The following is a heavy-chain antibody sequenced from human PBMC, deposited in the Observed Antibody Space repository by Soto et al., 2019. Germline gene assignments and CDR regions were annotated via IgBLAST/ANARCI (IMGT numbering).Heavy chain of an antibody. D-gene: IGHD6-19*01. Sequence: PGGSLRLSCAASGFTFGSYAMSWVRQAPGKGLEWVSAISGSGGSTYYADSVKGRFTISRDNSKNTLYLQMNSLRAEDTAVYYCAKDLGGEGSGSDYWGQGTLVTVSS. CDR1: GFTFGSYA. CDR2: ISGSGGST. J-gene: IGHJ4*02. V-gene: IGHV3-23*01. CDR3: AKDLGGEGSGSDY.